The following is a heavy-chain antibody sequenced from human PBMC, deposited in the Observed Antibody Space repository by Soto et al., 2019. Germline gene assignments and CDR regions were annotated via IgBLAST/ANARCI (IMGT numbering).Heavy chain of an antibody. D-gene: IGHD2-2*01. V-gene: IGHV5-51*01. CDR3: ARPQSIGVVPAAIPDAFDI. CDR1: GYSFTSYW. CDR2: IYPGDSDT. J-gene: IGHJ3*02. Sequence: GESLKISCKGSGYSFTSYWIGWVRQMPGKGLEWMGIIYPGDSDTRYSPSFQGQVTISADKSISTAYLQWSSLKASDTAMYYCARPQSIGVVPAAIPDAFDIWGQGTMVTVSS.